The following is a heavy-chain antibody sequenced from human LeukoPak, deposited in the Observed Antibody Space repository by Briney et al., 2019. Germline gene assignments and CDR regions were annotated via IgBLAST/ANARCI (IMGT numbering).Heavy chain of an antibody. CDR1: GDTFTNFA. Sequence: SVKVSCKASGDTFTNFAISWVRQAPGQGLEWMGGIIPNFGTANYAQKFQSRVTITADESTSTVYMGLSSLRFEDTAMYYCAREHGDDLSPGGDTFDIWGQGTMVTVSS. CDR2: IIPNFGTA. J-gene: IGHJ3*02. CDR3: AREHGDDLSPGGDTFDI. V-gene: IGHV1-69*13. D-gene: IGHD5-12*01.